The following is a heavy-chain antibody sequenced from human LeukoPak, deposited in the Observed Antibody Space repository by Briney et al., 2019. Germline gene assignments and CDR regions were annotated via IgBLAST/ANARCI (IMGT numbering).Heavy chain of an antibody. CDR2: IYHSGST. V-gene: IGHV4-4*02. J-gene: IGHJ4*02. CDR3: VGNGYYSVDY. Sequence: KPSGTLSLTCAVSGGSIRSNWWSWVRRSPGKGLEWIGEIYHSGSTNYNPSLKSRVTISVDQSKSQFSLKLSSVTAADTAVYYCVGNGYYSVDYWGQGTLVTVSS. D-gene: IGHD3-22*01. CDR1: GGSIRSNW.